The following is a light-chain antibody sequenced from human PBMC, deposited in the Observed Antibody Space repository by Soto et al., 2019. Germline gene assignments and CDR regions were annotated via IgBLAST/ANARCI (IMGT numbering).Light chain of an antibody. CDR1: QSISSN. CDR3: QQYNNWPPWT. Sequence: EIVMTQSPATLSVSPGERATLSCRASQSISSNLAWYQQKPGQAPRLLIYGESTRATGIPARFSGSGSGTEFTHTISSLQSEDFAVYYCQQYNNWPPWTFGQGTKVETK. J-gene: IGKJ1*01. CDR2: GES. V-gene: IGKV3D-15*01.